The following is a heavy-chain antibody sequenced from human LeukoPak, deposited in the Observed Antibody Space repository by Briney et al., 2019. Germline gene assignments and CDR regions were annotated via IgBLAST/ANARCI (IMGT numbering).Heavy chain of an antibody. CDR3: ARSKGGSYYYYYMDV. CDR2: ISSSSSTI. CDR1: GFTFSSYS. Sequence: PGGFLRLSCAASGFTFSSYSMNWVRQAPGKGLEWVSYISSSSSTIYYADSVKGRFTISRDNAKNSLYLQMNSLRAEDTAVYYCARSKGGSYYYYYMDVWGKGTTVTVSS. J-gene: IGHJ6*03. V-gene: IGHV3-48*01. D-gene: IGHD3-16*01.